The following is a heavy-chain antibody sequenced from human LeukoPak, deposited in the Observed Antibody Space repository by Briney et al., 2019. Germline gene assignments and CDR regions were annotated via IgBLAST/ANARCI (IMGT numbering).Heavy chain of an antibody. CDR2: IYHSGST. J-gene: IGHJ4*02. D-gene: IGHD6-6*01. CDR3: ARDRSVGVLPAPPFDF. Sequence: SETLSLTCAVSGGSISSSNWWSWVRQPPGKGLEWIGEIYHSGSTNYNPSLKSRVTISVDKSKNQFSLTLTSVTAADTAVYYCARDRSVGVLPAPPFDFWGQGTLVTVSS. CDR1: GGSISSSNW. V-gene: IGHV4-4*02.